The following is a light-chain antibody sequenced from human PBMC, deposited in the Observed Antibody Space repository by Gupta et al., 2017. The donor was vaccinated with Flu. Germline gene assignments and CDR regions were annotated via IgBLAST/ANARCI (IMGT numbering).Light chain of an antibody. CDR3: QHRSNWPVRFT. Sequence: EIVLTQSPATLSLSPGERATLSCRASQSIGISLAWYQQKFGQAPKLLIFDASTRATDIPARFTGGGSGTDFTLTISRLEPEDFAVYYCQHRSNWPVRFTFGPGTTVEI. CDR2: DAS. CDR1: QSIGIS. V-gene: IGKV3-11*01. J-gene: IGKJ3*01.